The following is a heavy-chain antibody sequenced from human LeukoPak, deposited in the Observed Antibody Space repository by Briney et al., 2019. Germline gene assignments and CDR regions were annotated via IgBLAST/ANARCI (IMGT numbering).Heavy chain of an antibody. V-gene: IGHV4-4*02. CDR1: GGSISSSHW. CDR2: IYHSGAT. J-gene: IGHJ4*02. D-gene: IGHD3-3*01. Sequence: SETLSLTCAVSGGSISSSHWWSWVRQSPGKGLEWIGEIYHSGATYYNPSLKSRVTILEDKSKNQFSLKLRSVTAADTAVYYCARLSLKVLEWSPTKGKETHYFDYWGQGTLVTVSS. CDR3: ARLSLKVLEWSPTKGKETHYFDY.